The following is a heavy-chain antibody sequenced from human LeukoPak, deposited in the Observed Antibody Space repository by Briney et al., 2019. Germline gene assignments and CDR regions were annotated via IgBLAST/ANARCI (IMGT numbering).Heavy chain of an antibody. Sequence: GGSLRLSCVASGLNFDDSAMHWVRQAPGKGLEWVSLISADGGSTFSADSVKGRFTISRDNSKNSLYLQMNSLRTEDTAFYYCAKGYCSGGRCYYLDYWGQGNLVTVSS. CDR1: GLNFDDSA. CDR3: AKGYCSGGRCYYLDY. V-gene: IGHV3-43*02. CDR2: ISADGGST. J-gene: IGHJ4*02. D-gene: IGHD2-15*01.